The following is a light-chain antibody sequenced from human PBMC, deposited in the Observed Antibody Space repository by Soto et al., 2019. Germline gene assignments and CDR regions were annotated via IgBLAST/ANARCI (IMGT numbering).Light chain of an antibody. V-gene: IGLV2-8*01. CDR1: SSDVGGYNY. CDR2: EVS. Sequence: QSVLTQPPSASGSPGQSVTISCTGTSSDVGGYNYVSWYQQHPGKAPKLLIYEVSERPSGVPDRFSGSKSGNTASLTVSGLQAEDEADYYCSSYAGSNRVFXTGTKVTVL. CDR3: SSYAGSNRV. J-gene: IGLJ1*01.